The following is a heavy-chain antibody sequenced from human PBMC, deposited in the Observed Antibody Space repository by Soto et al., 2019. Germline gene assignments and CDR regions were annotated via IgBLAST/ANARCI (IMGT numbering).Heavy chain of an antibody. D-gene: IGHD3-22*01. V-gene: IGHV3-49*04. J-gene: IGHJ4*02. CDR3: TRADYYDSSGYLSPSDY. Sequence: GGSLRLSCTASGFTFGEYAMSWVRQAPGKGLEWVGFIRSKAYGGTTEYAASVKGRFTTSRDDSKSIAYLQMNSLKTEDTAVYYCTRADYYDSSGYLSPSDYWGPGPLVTVSS. CDR1: GFTFGEYA. CDR2: IRSKAYGGTT.